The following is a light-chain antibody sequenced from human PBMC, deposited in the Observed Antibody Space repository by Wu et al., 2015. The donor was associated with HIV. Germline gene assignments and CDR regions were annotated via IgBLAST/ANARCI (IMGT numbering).Light chain of an antibody. CDR1: QNISSW. V-gene: IGKV1-5*03. CDR2: KAS. Sequence: DIQMTQDPSTLSASVGDRVTITCRASQNISSWLAWFQHKPGKAPNLLIYKASNLESGVPPRFSGSGSGAEFSLTISSLQPDDCATYYCQQYVSYASFGGGTKGGDQT. J-gene: IGKJ4*01. CDR3: QQYVSYAS.